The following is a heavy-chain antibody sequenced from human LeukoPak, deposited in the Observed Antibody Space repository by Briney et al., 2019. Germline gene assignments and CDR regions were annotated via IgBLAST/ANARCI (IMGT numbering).Heavy chain of an antibody. Sequence: PSETLSLTCTVSGGSISSYYWSWIRQPPGKGLEWIGYIYYGGSTNYNPFLKSRVTISVDTSKNQFSLKLSSVTAADTAVYYCALQYLDGMDVWGQGTTVTVSS. J-gene: IGHJ6*02. D-gene: IGHD4-11*01. CDR1: GGSISSYY. CDR3: ALQYLDGMDV. CDR2: IYYGGST. V-gene: IGHV4-59*01.